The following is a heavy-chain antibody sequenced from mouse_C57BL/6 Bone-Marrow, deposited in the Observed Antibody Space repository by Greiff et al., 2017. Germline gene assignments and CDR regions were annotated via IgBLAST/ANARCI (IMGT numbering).Heavy chain of an antibody. Sequence: VQLQQSGAELVRPGTSVKMSCKASGYTFTNYWIGWAKQRPGNGLEWIGDIYPGGGYTNYNEKFKGKATLTADKSSSTAYMQFSSLTSEDSAIYYCARSSYYGTPFAYWGQGTLVTVSA. CDR3: ARSSYYGTPFAY. CDR2: IYPGGGYT. D-gene: IGHD1-1*02. J-gene: IGHJ3*01. CDR1: GYTFTNYW. V-gene: IGHV1-63*01.